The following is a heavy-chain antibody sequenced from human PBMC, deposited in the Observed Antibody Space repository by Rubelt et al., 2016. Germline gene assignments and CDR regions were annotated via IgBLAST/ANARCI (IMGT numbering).Heavy chain of an antibody. J-gene: IGHJ5*02. V-gene: IGHV4-34*01. D-gene: IGHD2-2*01. CDR2: INHSGST. CDR1: GGSFSGYS. CDR3: ARGYQLLSGGRFDP. Sequence: QVQLQQWGAGLLKPSEPLSLTCAVYGGSFSGYSWSWIRQPPGKGLEWIGEINHSGSTNYNPSLKGRVTISVDTSKNQFSLKLSSVTAADTAVYYCARGYQLLSGGRFDPWGQGTLVTVSS.